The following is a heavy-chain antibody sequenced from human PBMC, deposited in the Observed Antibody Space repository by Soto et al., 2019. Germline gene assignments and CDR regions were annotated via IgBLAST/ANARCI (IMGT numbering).Heavy chain of an antibody. J-gene: IGHJ6*02. D-gene: IGHD2-21*02. CDR2: IIPILGIA. V-gene: IGHV1-69*02. Sequence: QVQLVQSGAEVKKPGSSVKVSCKASGGTFSSYTISWVRQAPGQGLEWMGRIIPILGIANYAQKFQGRVTITADKSTSTASMELSSLRSEDTAVYYCARAAYCGGDCYSEMDVWGQGTTVTVSS. CDR3: ARAAYCGGDCYSEMDV. CDR1: GGTFSSYT.